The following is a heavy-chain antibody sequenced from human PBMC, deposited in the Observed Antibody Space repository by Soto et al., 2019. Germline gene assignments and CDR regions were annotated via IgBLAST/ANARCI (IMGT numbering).Heavy chain of an antibody. J-gene: IGHJ4*02. CDR3: AKNQGYGDYYFDY. V-gene: IGHV3-30*18. CDR2: ISYDGSNK. D-gene: IGHD4-17*01. Sequence: QVQLVESGGGVVQPGRSLRLSCAASGFTFSSYGMHWVRQAPGKGLEWVAVISYDGSNKYYADSVKGRFTISRDNSKNTLYLQMNSLRAEDTAVYYCAKNQGYGDYYFDYWGQGTLVTVSS. CDR1: GFTFSSYG.